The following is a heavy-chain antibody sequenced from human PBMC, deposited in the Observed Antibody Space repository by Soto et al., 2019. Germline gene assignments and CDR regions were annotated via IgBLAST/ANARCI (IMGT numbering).Heavy chain of an antibody. V-gene: IGHV4-31*03. Sequence: QVPLQETGPGPVKPSQTLSLTRNVSGGSLSGGRYYWNWVRQHPGKGLEWMGNNYDNGITYYNPSLKSRFIISEDTSKNQFSLRLSSVTAADTAVYYCTRDRGFGMDVWGQGTTVTVSS. CDR1: GGSLSGGRYY. J-gene: IGHJ6*02. CDR2: NYDNGIT. CDR3: TRDRGFGMDV.